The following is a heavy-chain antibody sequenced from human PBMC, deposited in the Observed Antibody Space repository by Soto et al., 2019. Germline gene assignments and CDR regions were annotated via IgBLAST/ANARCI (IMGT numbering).Heavy chain of an antibody. CDR1: GDSISSGGYY. J-gene: IGHJ4*02. V-gene: IGHV4-31*03. CDR3: AKDGPGGSLDY. D-gene: IGHD2-15*01. CDR2: IYDSENT. Sequence: QVQLQESGTGLVKPSQTLSLTCTVSGDSISSGGYYWSWIRQPPGKGLQWIGYIYDSENTSFNPSLKSRVTISVDTSKNQFSLKLSSVTAADTAVYYCAKDGPGGSLDYWGPGSLVTVSS.